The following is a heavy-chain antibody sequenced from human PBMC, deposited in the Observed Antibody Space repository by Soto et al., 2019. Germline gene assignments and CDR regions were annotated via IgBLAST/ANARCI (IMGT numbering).Heavy chain of an antibody. Sequence: QITLKESGPPLVIPAQTLTLTCAFSGFSLTTTSMGVAWIRQPPGKALEWLALIYWDDDQRYSPSLKDRLTISKDTSRSRVVLTISNMNPEDTGTYFCAHAGDYALLSFDHWGPGTLVTVSS. V-gene: IGHV2-5*02. CDR1: GFSLTTTSMG. J-gene: IGHJ4*02. CDR3: AHAGDYALLSFDH. D-gene: IGHD4-17*01. CDR2: IYWDDDQ.